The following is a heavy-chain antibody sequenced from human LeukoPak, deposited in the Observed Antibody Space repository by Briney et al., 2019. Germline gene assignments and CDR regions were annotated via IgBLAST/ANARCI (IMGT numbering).Heavy chain of an antibody. CDR1: GGSISSYY. J-gene: IGHJ4*02. CDR2: LYYSGST. D-gene: IGHD4-17*01. Sequence: SETMSLTCTVSGGSISSYYWSWIRQPPGKELEWIGYLYYSGSTNYNPSFKSRVTMPVDTSKNQFSLKLNSVTAADTAVYFCARGRYNDYGFDYWGQGTLVTVSS. V-gene: IGHV4-59*01. CDR3: ARGRYNDYGFDY.